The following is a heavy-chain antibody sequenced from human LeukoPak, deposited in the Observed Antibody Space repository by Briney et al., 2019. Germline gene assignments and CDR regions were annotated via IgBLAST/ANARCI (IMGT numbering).Heavy chain of an antibody. D-gene: IGHD4-17*01. CDR1: GYTFTTYD. Sequence: ASVKVSCKASGYTFTTYDINWVRQATGQGLEWMGWMNPNSGNTGHAQKFQGRVTMTRNTSISTAYMELSSLGSEDTAVYYCARGRTVTTFYYGMDVWGQGTTVTVSS. CDR2: MNPNSGNT. J-gene: IGHJ6*02. CDR3: ARGRTVTTFYYGMDV. V-gene: IGHV1-8*01.